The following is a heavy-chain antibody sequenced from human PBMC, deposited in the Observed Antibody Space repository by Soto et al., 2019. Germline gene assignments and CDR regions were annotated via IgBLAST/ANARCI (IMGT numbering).Heavy chain of an antibody. CDR3: AHRQGTVYFDY. D-gene: IGHD4-17*01. CDR1: GFSLSTSGVG. Sequence: QITLKESGPTLVKPTQTLTLTCNFSGFSLSTSGVGVGWIRQPPGKALEWLALIYWDDDKRYSPSLKSRLTSTEDTSKNQVVLTMTNMDPVDTATYYCAHRQGTVYFDYWGQGTLVTVSS. J-gene: IGHJ4*02. CDR2: IYWDDDK. V-gene: IGHV2-5*02.